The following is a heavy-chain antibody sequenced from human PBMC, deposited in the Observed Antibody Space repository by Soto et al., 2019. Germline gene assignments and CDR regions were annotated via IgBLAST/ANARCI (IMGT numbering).Heavy chain of an antibody. V-gene: IGHV3-23*01. Sequence: PGGSLRLSCAASGFTFSSYAMSWVRQAPGKGLEWVSAISGSGGSTYYADSVKGRFTISRDNSKNTLYPQMNSLRAEDTAVYYCAKSMSIAARPGYYYYGMDVWGQGTTVTVSS. CDR2: ISGSGGST. D-gene: IGHD6-6*01. CDR3: AKSMSIAARPGYYYYGMDV. CDR1: GFTFSSYA. J-gene: IGHJ6*02.